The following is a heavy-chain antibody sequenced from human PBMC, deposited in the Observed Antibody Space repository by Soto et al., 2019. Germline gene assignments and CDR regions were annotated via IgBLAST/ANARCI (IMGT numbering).Heavy chain of an antibody. J-gene: IGHJ4*02. D-gene: IGHD1-26*01. CDR1: GYTFSDYG. CDR3: ARVGATTGKTSNDY. V-gene: IGHV1-18*01. Sequence: QIQLVQSGPEVKKPGASVKVSCKASGYTFSDYGITWVRQAPGQGLDWMGWISAYSGHTTYAQKVQGRVTMTTDTSTSTGYMELRSLSSDDTAVYYCARVGATTGKTSNDYWGQGTLVTVSS. CDR2: ISAYSGHT.